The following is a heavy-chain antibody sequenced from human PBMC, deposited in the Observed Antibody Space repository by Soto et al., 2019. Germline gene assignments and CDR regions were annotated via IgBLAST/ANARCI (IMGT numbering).Heavy chain of an antibody. CDR2: IYYSGST. D-gene: IGHD3-3*01. Sequence: LSLTCTVSGGSISSGDYYWSWIRQPPGKGLEWIGYIYYSGSTYYNPSLKSRVTISVDTSKNQFSLKLSSVTAADTAVYYCARSPCYDVWSGSLTYFDDCGQGTPVTVSS. CDR1: GGSISSGDYY. J-gene: IGHJ4*02. V-gene: IGHV4-30-4*01. CDR3: ARSPCYDVWSGSLTYFDD.